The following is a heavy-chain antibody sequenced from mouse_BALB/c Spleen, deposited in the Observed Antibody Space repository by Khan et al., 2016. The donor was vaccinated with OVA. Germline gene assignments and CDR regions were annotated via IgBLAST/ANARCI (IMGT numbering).Heavy chain of an antibody. D-gene: IGHD2-10*01. Sequence: QVQLKQSGPGLVAPSQSLSITCTISGFSLTNYGIHWVRQPPGKGLEWLVVIWSDGSTNYNSALKSRLTITKDNSKSQVFLKMNRLQTDDTDIYFCARQPYYHYNVMNYWGQGTSVTVSS. CDR2: IWSDGST. J-gene: IGHJ4*01. CDR1: GFSLTNYG. CDR3: ARQPYYHYNVMNY. V-gene: IGHV2-6-1*01.